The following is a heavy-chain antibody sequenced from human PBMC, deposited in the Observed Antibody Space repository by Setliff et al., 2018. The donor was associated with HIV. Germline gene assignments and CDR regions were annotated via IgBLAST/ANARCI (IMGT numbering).Heavy chain of an antibody. J-gene: IGHJ4*02. Sequence: SVKVSCKASGGTFSSYTISWVRQAPGQGLEWMGRVIPILGIANNAQKFQGRVTMTADKSTSTAYMELSSLRSDDTAVYYCARYSPRGYTLTGPYWGQGTLVTVSS. CDR2: VIPILGIA. D-gene: IGHD6-25*01. V-gene: IGHV1-69*02. CDR1: GGTFSSYT. CDR3: ARYSPRGYTLTGPY.